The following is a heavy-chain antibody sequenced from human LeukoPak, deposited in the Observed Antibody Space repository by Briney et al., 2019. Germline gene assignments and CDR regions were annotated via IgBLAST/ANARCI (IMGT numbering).Heavy chain of an antibody. J-gene: IGHJ4*02. V-gene: IGHV4-59*12. CDR3: ASGYSYGYNY. CDR1: GGSISSYY. CDR2: IHYSGST. D-gene: IGHD5-18*01. Sequence: SETLSLTCTGSGGSISSYYWSWIRQPPGKGLEWIGYIHYSGSTHYNPSLKSRVTISVDTSKNQVSLKLSSVTAADTAVYYCASGYSYGYNYWGQGTLVTVSS.